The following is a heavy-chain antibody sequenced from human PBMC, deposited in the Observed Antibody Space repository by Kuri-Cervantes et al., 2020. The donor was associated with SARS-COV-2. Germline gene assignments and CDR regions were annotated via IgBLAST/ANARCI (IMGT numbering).Heavy chain of an antibody. CDR3: ARDLWSSSSYYYGMDV. V-gene: IGHV1-18*01. Sequence: ASVKVSCKASGGTFSSYAISWVRQAPGQGLEWMEWISAYNGNTNYAQKLQGRVTMTTDTSTSTAYMELRSLRSDDTAVYYCARDLWSSSSYYYGMDVWGQGTLVTVSS. CDR2: ISAYNGNT. D-gene: IGHD6-6*01. CDR1: GGTFSSYA. J-gene: IGHJ6*02.